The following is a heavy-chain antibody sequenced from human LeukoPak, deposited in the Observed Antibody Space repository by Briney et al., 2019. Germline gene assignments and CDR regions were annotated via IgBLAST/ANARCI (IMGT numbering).Heavy chain of an antibody. CDR3: ARDHVEMAYNWFDP. Sequence: SETLCLTCTVSGGSISSYYWSWIRQPAGKGLEWIGRIYTSGSTNYNPSLKSRVTMSVDTSKNQFSLKLSSVTAADTAVYYCARDHVEMAYNWFDPWGQGTLVTVSS. V-gene: IGHV4-4*07. D-gene: IGHD5-24*01. CDR1: GGSISSYY. J-gene: IGHJ5*02. CDR2: IYTSGST.